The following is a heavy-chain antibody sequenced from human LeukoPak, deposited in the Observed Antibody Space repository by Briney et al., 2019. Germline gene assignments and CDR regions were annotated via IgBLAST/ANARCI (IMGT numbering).Heavy chain of an antibody. CDR1: GYNFTSYW. CDR2: IYPGDSDT. Sequence: PGESLKISCKGSGYNFTSYWIGWVRQMPGKGLEWMGIIYPGDSDTRYSPSFQGQVTISADKSTSTAYLQWSSLKASDTAMYYCARSPPSSYCTATSCYPRHFDYWGQGTLVTVSS. D-gene: IGHD2-2*01. CDR3: ARSPPSSYCTATSCYPRHFDY. V-gene: IGHV5-51*01. J-gene: IGHJ4*02.